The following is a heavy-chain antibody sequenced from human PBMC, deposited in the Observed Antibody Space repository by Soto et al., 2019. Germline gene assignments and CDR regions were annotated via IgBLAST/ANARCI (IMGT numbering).Heavy chain of an antibody. CDR3: ARVPSP. CDR1: GGSISSGGSS. CDR2: IYHSGST. V-gene: IGHV4-30-2*01. J-gene: IGHJ5*02. Sequence: SETLSLTCAVSGGSISSGGSSWSWIRQPPGKGLEWIGYIYHSGSTYYNPSLKSRVTISVDRSKNQFSLKVSSVTAADTAVYYCARVPSPWGQGTLVTVSS.